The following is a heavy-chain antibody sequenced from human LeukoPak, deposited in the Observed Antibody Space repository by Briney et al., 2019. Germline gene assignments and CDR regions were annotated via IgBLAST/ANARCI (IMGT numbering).Heavy chain of an antibody. CDR2: ISSSSNPI. CDR3: ARDPGLMRAAACGDY. Sequence: GGSLRLSCSASGFIFSSYGMIWARQAPGKGLEWISYISSSSNPIYYADSVKGRFTISRDNAKKSLYLQLSSLRAEDTAVYYCARDPGLMRAAACGDYWGQGTLVIVSS. CDR1: GFIFSSYG. V-gene: IGHV3-48*01. J-gene: IGHJ4*02. D-gene: IGHD6-13*01.